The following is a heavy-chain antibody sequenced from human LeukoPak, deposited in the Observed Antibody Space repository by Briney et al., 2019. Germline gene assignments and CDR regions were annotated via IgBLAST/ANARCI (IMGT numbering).Heavy chain of an antibody. CDR3: AREGMMATFDY. CDR2: ITGSGGST. Sequence: RGSSRVSCAASGFTFTSYGMSWVRQAPGKGLEWVSTITGSGGSTYYADSVKGRFTISRDKAKNSLYLQMNSLRAEDTAIYYCAREGMMATFDYWGKGTLVSFSS. D-gene: IGHD5-24*01. J-gene: IGHJ4*02. CDR1: GFTFTSYG. V-gene: IGHV3-23*01.